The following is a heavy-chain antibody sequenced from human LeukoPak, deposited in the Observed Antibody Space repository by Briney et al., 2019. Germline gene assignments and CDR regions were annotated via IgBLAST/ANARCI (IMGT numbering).Heavy chain of an antibody. Sequence: ASVKVSCKASGYTFTSYGISWVRQAPGQGLEWMGWISAYNGNTNYAQKLQGRVTMTTDTSTSTAYMELRSLRSDDTAVYYCARWYYDILTGYSALYYFDYWGQGTLVTVSS. CDR3: ARWYYDILTGYSALYYFDY. J-gene: IGHJ4*02. V-gene: IGHV1-18*04. D-gene: IGHD3-9*01. CDR2: ISAYNGNT. CDR1: GYTFTSYG.